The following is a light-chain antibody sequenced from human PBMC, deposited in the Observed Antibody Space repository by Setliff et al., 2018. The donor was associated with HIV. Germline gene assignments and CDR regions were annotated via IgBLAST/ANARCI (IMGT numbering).Light chain of an antibody. CDR2: DVS. CDR1: NSDVGGYNY. J-gene: IGLJ1*01. CDR3: GAYTTSSTQI. Sequence: QSALALPASVSGSRGQSITISCTGTNSDVGGYNYVSWYQQHPGKVPKLILYDVSNRPSGISNRFSGSKSGNTASLTISGLQAEDEADHYCGAYTTSSTQILGTGTKV. V-gene: IGLV2-14*01.